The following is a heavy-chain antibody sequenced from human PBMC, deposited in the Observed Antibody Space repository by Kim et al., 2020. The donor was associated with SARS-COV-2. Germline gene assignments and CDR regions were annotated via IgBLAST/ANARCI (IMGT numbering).Heavy chain of an antibody. J-gene: IGHJ4*02. CDR2: IWYDASNK. CDR1: GFPFRSYG. CDR3: AREDYDSINQSFDY. D-gene: IGHD3-22*01. Sequence: GGSLRLSCAASGFPFRSYGMHWVRQAPGKGLEWVAVIWYDASNKYYADSVKGRFTISRDNSKNTLYLQMNSLRAEDTAVYYCAREDYDSINQSFDYWGQGTLVTGSS. V-gene: IGHV3-33*08.